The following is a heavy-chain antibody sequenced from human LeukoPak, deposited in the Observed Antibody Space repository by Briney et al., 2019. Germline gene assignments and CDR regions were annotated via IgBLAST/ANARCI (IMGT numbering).Heavy chain of an antibody. CDR2: IYYSGST. CDR3: ARGSHRDGYNWGEFDY. V-gene: IGHV4-59*01. Sequence: SETLSLTCTVSGGSISSYYWSWIRQPPGKGLEWIGYIYYSGSTNYNPSLKSRVTISVDTSKNQFSLKLSSVTAADTAVYYCARGSHRDGYNWGEFDYWGQGTLVTVSS. D-gene: IGHD5-24*01. CDR1: GGSISSYY. J-gene: IGHJ4*02.